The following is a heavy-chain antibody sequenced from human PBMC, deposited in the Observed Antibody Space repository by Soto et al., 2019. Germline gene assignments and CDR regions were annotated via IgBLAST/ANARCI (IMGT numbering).Heavy chain of an antibody. CDR2: SSPRGDTI. CDR1: GFSLANYP. J-gene: IGHJ4*02. CDR3: AKGPHTNVGWPYYFES. Sequence: GGSLRLSCVASGFSLANYPMNWVRQTPGKGLEWISYSSPRGDTIYYADSVEGRFTISRDNARNSLSLHMSSLRDEDSALYYCAKGPHTNVGWPYYFESWGQGVPVTVS. D-gene: IGHD6-19*01. V-gene: IGHV3-48*02.